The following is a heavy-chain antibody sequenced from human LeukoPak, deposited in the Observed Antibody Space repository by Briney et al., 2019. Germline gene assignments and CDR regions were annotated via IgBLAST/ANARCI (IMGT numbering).Heavy chain of an antibody. CDR3: TRAPYSSGWYTVDF. CDR1: GFTVSSNY. Sequence: GGSLRLSCAASGFTVSSNYMTWVRQAPGKGLEWVSVIYSGGSTYYADSVKGRFTISRDSSKNTLYLQMNSLRAVDTAVYYCTRAPYSSGWYTVDFWGQGTLVTVSS. V-gene: IGHV3-66*01. D-gene: IGHD6-19*01. J-gene: IGHJ4*02. CDR2: IYSGGST.